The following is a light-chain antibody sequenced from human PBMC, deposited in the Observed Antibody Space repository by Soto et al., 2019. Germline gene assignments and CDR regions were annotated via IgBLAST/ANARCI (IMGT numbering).Light chain of an antibody. J-gene: IGKJ1*01. V-gene: IGKV3-11*01. CDR2: DAS. CDR1: QSVGTF. Sequence: EIVLTQSPATLSLSPGERATLSCRASQSVGTFFAWYQQKPGQAPRLLIYDASNRATGILARFSGSGSGTDFTLTISSLEPEDFAVYYCQQCNSWPQWTFGQGTKVDIK. CDR3: QQCNSWPQWT.